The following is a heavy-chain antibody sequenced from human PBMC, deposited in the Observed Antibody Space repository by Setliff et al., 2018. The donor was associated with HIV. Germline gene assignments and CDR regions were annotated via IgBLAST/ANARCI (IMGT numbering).Heavy chain of an antibody. CDR1: GGSISSDSYY. Sequence: SETLSLTCTVSGGSISSDSYYWGWIRQPPGKGLEWIGSIFYSGSTDYNPSLKSRVTISIDTSKRQFSLNLISVTAADTAVYYCVRDRHRSYHFDYWGQGTLVTVSS. CDR2: IFYSGST. J-gene: IGHJ4*02. V-gene: IGHV4-39*07. CDR3: VRDRHRSYHFDY. D-gene: IGHD2-2*01.